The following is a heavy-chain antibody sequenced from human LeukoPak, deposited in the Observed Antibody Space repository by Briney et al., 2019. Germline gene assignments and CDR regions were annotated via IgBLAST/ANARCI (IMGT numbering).Heavy chain of an antibody. V-gene: IGHV4-34*01. J-gene: IGHJ4*02. CDR3: ARGPPWRGSGGTGGSPNWEKAAYQY. CDR1: GGSFSGYY. D-gene: IGHD2-15*01. CDR2: INHSGST. Sequence: KSSETLSLTCAVYGGSFSGYYWSWIRQPPGKGLEWIGEINHSGSTNYNPSLKSRVTISVDTSKNQFSLKLSSVTAADTAVYECARGPPWRGSGGTGGSPNWEKAAYQYWGQGTLVSVSS.